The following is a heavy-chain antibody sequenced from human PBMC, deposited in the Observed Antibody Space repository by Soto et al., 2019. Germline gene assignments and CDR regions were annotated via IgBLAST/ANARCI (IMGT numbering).Heavy chain of an antibody. Sequence: QVQLVQSGAEVKKPGASVKVSCKASGYTFTSYAMHWVRQAPGQRLEWMGWINAGNGNTKYSQKFQGRVTITRDTSASTAYMELRSLRSEDTAVYYCARDYYGSGSYYNQYYYMDVWGKGTTVTVSS. J-gene: IGHJ6*03. CDR3: ARDYYGSGSYYNQYYYMDV. D-gene: IGHD3-10*01. CDR2: INAGNGNT. CDR1: GYTFTSYA. V-gene: IGHV1-3*01.